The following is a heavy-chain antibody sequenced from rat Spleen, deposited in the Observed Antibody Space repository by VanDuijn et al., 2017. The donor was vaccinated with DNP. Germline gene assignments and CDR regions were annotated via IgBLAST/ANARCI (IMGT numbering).Heavy chain of an antibody. D-gene: IGHD5-1*01. CDR2: ISANGGSI. J-gene: IGHJ3*01. CDR1: NFTISDYG. Sequence: EVQLVESGGGVVQSGGSLKLSCAVSNFTISDYGMAWVRQAPTKGLEWVASISANGGSIRYRDSVKGRFTISRDNAKNALFLQMDSLRSEDTATYYCATHGTFVYWGQGTLVTVSS. CDR3: ATHGTFVY. V-gene: IGHV5S13*01.